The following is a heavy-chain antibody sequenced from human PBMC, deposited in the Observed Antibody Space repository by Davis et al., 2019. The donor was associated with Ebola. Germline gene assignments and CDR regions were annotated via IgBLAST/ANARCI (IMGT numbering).Heavy chain of an antibody. V-gene: IGHV4-39*01. D-gene: IGHD2-2*01. J-gene: IGHJ6*02. CDR1: GGSISSSSYY. Sequence: PSETLSLTCTVSGGSISSSSYYWGWIRQPPGKGLEWIGSIYYSGSTYYNPSLKSRVTISVDTSKNQFSLKLSSVTAADTAVYYCARRRYCSSTSCWGGMDVWGQGTTVTVSS. CDR2: IYYSGST. CDR3: ARRRYCSSTSCWGGMDV.